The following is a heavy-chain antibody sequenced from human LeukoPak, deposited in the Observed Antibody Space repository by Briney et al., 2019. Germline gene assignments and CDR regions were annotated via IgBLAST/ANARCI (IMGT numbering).Heavy chain of an antibody. J-gene: IGHJ5*02. V-gene: IGHV4-61*02. CDR3: ARGYGSGSYLPNRRFDP. CDR2: IYTSGST. D-gene: IGHD3-10*01. CDR1: GGSISSGSYY. Sequence: SETLSLTCTVSGGSISSGSYYWSWIRQPAGKGLEWIGRIYTSGSTNYNPSLKSRVTISVDTSKNQFSLKLSSVTAADTAVYYCARGYGSGSYLPNRRFDPWGQGTLVTVSS.